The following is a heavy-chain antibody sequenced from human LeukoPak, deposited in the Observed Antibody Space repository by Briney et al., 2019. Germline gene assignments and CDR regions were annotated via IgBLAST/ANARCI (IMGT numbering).Heavy chain of an antibody. V-gene: IGHV4-59*01. Sequence: SETLSLTCTVSGGPISNYYWSWIRQPPGKGLEWIGYIYYSGSTNYNPSLKSRVTISVDTSKNQFSLKLSSVTAADTAVYYCARVYYSSSYDYWYFDLWGRGTLVTVSS. J-gene: IGHJ2*01. CDR2: IYYSGST. CDR3: ARVYYSSSYDYWYFDL. CDR1: GGPISNYY. D-gene: IGHD6-13*01.